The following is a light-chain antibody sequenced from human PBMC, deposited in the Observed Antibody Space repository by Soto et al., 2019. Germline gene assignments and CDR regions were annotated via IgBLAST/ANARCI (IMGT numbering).Light chain of an antibody. V-gene: IGLV1-40*01. J-gene: IGLJ2*01. CDR1: SSNIGAGYD. CDR3: QSYDSSLSGPVV. CDR2: GNS. Sequence: QLVLTQPPSVSGAPGQRVTISCTGSSSNIGAGYDVHWYQQLPGTAPNLLIYGNSNRPSGVPDRLSGSKSGTSASLAITGLQAEDEAEYYCQSYDSSLSGPVVFGGGTKLTVL.